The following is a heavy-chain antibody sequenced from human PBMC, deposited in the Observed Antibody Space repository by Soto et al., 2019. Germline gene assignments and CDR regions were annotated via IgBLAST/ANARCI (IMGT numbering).Heavy chain of an antibody. Sequence: ASVKVSCKASGYTFTSYGISWVRQAPGQGLEWMGLISAYNGNTKNAQKLQGRVTMTTDTSTSTAYMEPRSLRSDDTAVYYCATDSSSSSGLDYWGQGTLVTVSS. V-gene: IGHV1-18*01. CDR2: ISAYNGNT. CDR3: ATDSSSSSGLDY. D-gene: IGHD6-6*01. CDR1: GYTFTSYG. J-gene: IGHJ4*02.